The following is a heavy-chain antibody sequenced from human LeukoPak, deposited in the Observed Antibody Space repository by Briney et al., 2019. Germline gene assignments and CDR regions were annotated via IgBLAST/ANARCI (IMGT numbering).Heavy chain of an antibody. CDR2: IYYSGRT. CDR1: GGSISSYY. D-gene: IGHD3-16*01. Sequence: ETLSLTCIVFGGSISSYYWSWIRQPPGKGLEWIGYIYYSGRTNYNPSLKSRVTISVDTSKNQFSLKLSSVTAADTAVYYCARDQRGSSPIWDYYYMDVWGKGTTVTVSS. CDR3: ARDQRGSSPIWDYYYMDV. V-gene: IGHV4-59*01. J-gene: IGHJ6*03.